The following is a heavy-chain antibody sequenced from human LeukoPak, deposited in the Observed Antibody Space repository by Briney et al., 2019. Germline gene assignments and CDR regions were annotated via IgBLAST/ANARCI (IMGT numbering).Heavy chain of an antibody. J-gene: IGHJ3*02. CDR3: AKEEFYYGSGSAQDAFDM. V-gene: IGHV3-30*18. CDR1: GFTFSNYG. CDR2: ISYDGSNK. D-gene: IGHD3-10*01. Sequence: GRSLSLSCAASGFTFSNYGMHWVRQAPGKALEWVAVISYDGSNKYYPESVKGRFTISRDNSKNTVYLQMNSLRAEDTAVYYCAKEEFYYGSGSAQDAFDMWGQGTMVTVSS.